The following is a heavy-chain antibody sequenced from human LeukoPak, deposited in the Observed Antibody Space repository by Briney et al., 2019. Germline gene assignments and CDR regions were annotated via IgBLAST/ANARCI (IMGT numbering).Heavy chain of an antibody. V-gene: IGHV3-53*05. Sequence: TGGSLRLSCAASGFTVSNTYMSWVRQAPGKGLEWVSVLYSGGTTYYADSVKGRFTISRDNSKNTLYLQMNSLRAEDTAVYYCARGPAAPTDYYYYYGMDVWGQGTTVTVSS. CDR1: GFTVSNTY. CDR3: ARGPAAPTDYYYYYGMDV. CDR2: LYSGGTT. D-gene: IGHD2-2*01. J-gene: IGHJ6*02.